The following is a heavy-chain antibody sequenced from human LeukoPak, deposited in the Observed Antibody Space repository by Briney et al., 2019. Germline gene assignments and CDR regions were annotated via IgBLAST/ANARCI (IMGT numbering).Heavy chain of an antibody. CDR1: GFTFSDYA. D-gene: IGHD4-23*01. Sequence: GGSLRLSCAASGFTFSDYAMHWVRQAPGKGLEWVAVMSYDGSNKYYADSVKGRFTISRDNSKNTLYLQMNSLRAEDTAVYYCAKDGQLRFIERVSAFDYWGQGTLVTVSS. CDR3: AKDGQLRFIERVSAFDY. CDR2: MSYDGSNK. J-gene: IGHJ4*02. V-gene: IGHV3-30*04.